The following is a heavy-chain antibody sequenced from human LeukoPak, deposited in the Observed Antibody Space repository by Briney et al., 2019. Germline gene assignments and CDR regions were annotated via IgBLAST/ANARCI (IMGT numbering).Heavy chain of an antibody. V-gene: IGHV4-61*01. D-gene: IGHD1-1*01. CDR3: ARVSWFPGTSYYYMDV. Sequence: PSGTLSLTCAVSGGSISSSYYWSWIRQPPGKGLEWIGYIHYSGTTNYNPSLKSRVIILVDTSKNQFSLKLSSVTAADTAVYYCARVSWFPGTSYYYMDVWGKGTTVTVSS. CDR1: GGSISSSYY. CDR2: IHYSGTT. J-gene: IGHJ6*03.